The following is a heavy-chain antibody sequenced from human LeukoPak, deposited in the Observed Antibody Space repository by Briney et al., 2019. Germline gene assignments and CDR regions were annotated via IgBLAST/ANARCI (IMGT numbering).Heavy chain of an antibody. CDR3: ARLRGSLPPYFDY. Sequence: KPSETLSLTCTVSGGSISSYYWSWIRQPPGKGLEWIGYIYYSGSTNYNPSLKSRVTISVDTSKNQFSLKLSSVTAADTAVYYCARLRGSLPPYFDYWGQGTLVTVSS. J-gene: IGHJ4*02. V-gene: IGHV4-59*01. CDR1: GGSISSYY. D-gene: IGHD3-10*01. CDR2: IYYSGST.